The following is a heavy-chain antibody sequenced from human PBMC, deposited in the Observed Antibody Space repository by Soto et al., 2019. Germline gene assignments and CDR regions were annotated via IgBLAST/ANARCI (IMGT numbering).Heavy chain of an antibody. CDR1: GGSISSSSYY. CDR2: IYYSGST. Sequence: SETLSLTCTVSGGSISSSSYYWGWIRQPPGKGLEWIGSIYYSGSTYYNPSLKSRVTISVDTSTSTVYMELSSLRSEDTAVYYCAREGRLVEDPFDYWGQGTLVTVSS. D-gene: IGHD6-19*01. J-gene: IGHJ4*02. CDR3: AREGRLVEDPFDY. V-gene: IGHV4-39*07.